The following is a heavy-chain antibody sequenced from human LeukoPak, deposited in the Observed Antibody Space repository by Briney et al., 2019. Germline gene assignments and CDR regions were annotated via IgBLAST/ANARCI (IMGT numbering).Heavy chain of an antibody. J-gene: IGHJ5*02. D-gene: IGHD6-13*01. V-gene: IGHV3-23*01. CDR3: AKGAAAGKVDWFDP. CDR2: ITGYGAT. Sequence: GGSLRLSCAASGFTFSNFAMMWVRQAPGTGLQWVSTITGYGATFYADSVRGRFTIFRDTSMNTLFLQLNSLGAEDTAVYYCAKGAAAGKVDWFDPWGQGTLVTVSS. CDR1: GFTFSNFA.